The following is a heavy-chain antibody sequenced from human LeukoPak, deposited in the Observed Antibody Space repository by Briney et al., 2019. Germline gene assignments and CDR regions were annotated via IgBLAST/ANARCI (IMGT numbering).Heavy chain of an antibody. Sequence: GESLKISCKGSGYNFANYWIGWVRQMPGKGLEYMGIIYPGDSDTRYNPSFQGQVTISADKSISTAHLQWSSLKASDTAMYYCARHVSIRYFDWLLVGSGGYGMDVWGQGTTVTVSS. J-gene: IGHJ6*02. D-gene: IGHD3-9*01. CDR2: IYPGDSDT. V-gene: IGHV5-51*01. CDR1: GYNFANYW. CDR3: ARHVSIRYFDWLLVGSGGYGMDV.